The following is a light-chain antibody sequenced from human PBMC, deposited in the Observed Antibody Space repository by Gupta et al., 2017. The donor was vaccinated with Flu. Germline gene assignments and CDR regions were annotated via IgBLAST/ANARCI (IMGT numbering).Light chain of an antibody. V-gene: IGKV3-15*01. CDR3: QQYNYWPGT. CDR1: QSVSSN. Sequence: GERATLSCRASQSVSSNLAWYQQKPGQPPRLLIYGASTRATGIPARFSGSGSGTDFTLTISSLQSEDFAVYYCQQYNYWPGTFGQGTKVEIK. CDR2: GAS. J-gene: IGKJ1*01.